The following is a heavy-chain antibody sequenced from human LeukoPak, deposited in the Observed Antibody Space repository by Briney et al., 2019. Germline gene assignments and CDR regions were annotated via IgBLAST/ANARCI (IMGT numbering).Heavy chain of an antibody. CDR2: ISSSSSYI. Sequence: GGSLRLSCAASGFTFSSYSMNWVRQAPGKGLEWVSSISSSSSYIYYADSVKGRFTISRDNAKNSLYLQMNSLRAEDTAVYYCAKDLGRIAVAGIFDYWGQGTLVTVSS. J-gene: IGHJ4*02. CDR1: GFTFSSYS. V-gene: IGHV3-21*01. D-gene: IGHD6-19*01. CDR3: AKDLGRIAVAGIFDY.